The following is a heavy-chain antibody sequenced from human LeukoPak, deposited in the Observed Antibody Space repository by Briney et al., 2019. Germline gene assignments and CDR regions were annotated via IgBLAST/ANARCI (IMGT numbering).Heavy chain of an antibody. CDR2: IYHSGST. CDR1: GYSISSGYY. J-gene: IGHJ4*02. D-gene: IGHD3-10*01. Sequence: PSETLSLTCTVSGYSISSGYYWGWIRQPPGKGLEWIGSIYHSGSTYYNPSLKSRVTISVDTSKNQFSLKLSSVTAADTAVYYCARVMDGGSGSYYAGGVTWGQGTLVTVSS. V-gene: IGHV4-38-2*02. CDR3: ARVMDGGSGSYYAGGVT.